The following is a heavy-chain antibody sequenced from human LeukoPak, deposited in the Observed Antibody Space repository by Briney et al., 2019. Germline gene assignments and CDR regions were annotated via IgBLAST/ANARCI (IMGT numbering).Heavy chain of an antibody. V-gene: IGHV3-9*01. CDR2: FSWNSGGI. CDR1: GFTFDDYA. Sequence: GGSLRLSCAASGFTFDDYAMHWVRQAPGKGLEWVSGFSWNSGGIGYADSVKGRFTISRDNAKNSLYLQMNSLRAEDTAVYYCARDKSGYSGYDLDYWGQGSLVTVSS. CDR3: ARDKSGYSGYDLDY. J-gene: IGHJ4*02. D-gene: IGHD5-12*01.